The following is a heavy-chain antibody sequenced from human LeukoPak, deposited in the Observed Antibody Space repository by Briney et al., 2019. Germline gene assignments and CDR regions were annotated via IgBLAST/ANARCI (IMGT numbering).Heavy chain of an antibody. CDR2: ISYDGSNK. Sequence: GGSLRLSCAASGFTFSSYAMHWARQAPGKGLEWVAVISYDGSNKYYADSVKGRFTISRDNSKNTLYLQMNSLRAEDTAVYYCARAFGYSYGPEGDYWGQGTLVTVSS. CDR1: GFTFSSYA. CDR3: ARAFGYSYGPEGDY. V-gene: IGHV3-30-3*01. J-gene: IGHJ4*02. D-gene: IGHD5-18*01.